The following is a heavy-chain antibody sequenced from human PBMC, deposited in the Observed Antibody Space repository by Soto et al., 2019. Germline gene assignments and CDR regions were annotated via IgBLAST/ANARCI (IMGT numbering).Heavy chain of an antibody. D-gene: IGHD3-22*01. V-gene: IGHV1-58*01. J-gene: IGHJ6*02. CDR3: AADSRRYYYDSSGYYYGGPLGGRGYYYYGMDV. CDR2: IVVGSGNT. Sequence: GASVKVSCKASGFTFTSSAVQWVRQARGQRLEWIGWIVVGSGNTNYAQKFQERVTITRDMSTSTAYMELSSLRSEDTAVYYCAADSRRYYYDSSGYYYGGPLGGRGYYYYGMDVWGQGTTVTVSS. CDR1: GFTFTSSA.